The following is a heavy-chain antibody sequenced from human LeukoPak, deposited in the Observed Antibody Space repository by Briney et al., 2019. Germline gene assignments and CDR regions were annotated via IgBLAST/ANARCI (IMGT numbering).Heavy chain of an antibody. V-gene: IGHV4-34*01. J-gene: IGHJ4*02. CDR1: GGSFSGYY. Sequence: SETLSLTCAVYGGSFSGYYWSWIRQPPGKGLEWIGEINHSGSTNYNPSLKSRVTISVDTSKSQFSLKLTSVTAADTAVYYCARLKPTYYSDSSGFDYWGQGTLVTVSS. D-gene: IGHD3-22*01. CDR3: ARLKPTYYSDSSGFDY. CDR2: INHSGST.